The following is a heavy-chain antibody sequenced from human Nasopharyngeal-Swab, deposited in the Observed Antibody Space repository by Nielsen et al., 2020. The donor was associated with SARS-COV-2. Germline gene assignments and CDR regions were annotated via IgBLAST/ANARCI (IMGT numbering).Heavy chain of an antibody. CDR2: IKQDGSEK. CDR3: ARDRYDDRYGSGSYRWFDP. J-gene: IGHJ5*02. Sequence: LSLTCAASGFTFSSYWMSWVRQAPGKGLEWVANIKQDGSEKYYVDSVKGRFTISRDNAKNSLYLQMNSLRAEDTAVYYCARDRYDDRYGSGSYRWFDPWGQGTLVTVSS. D-gene: IGHD3-10*01. V-gene: IGHV3-7*04. CDR1: GFTFSSYW.